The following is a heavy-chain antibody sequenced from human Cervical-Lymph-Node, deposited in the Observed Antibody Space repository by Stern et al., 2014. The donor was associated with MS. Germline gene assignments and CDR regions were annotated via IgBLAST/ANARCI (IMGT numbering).Heavy chain of an antibody. CDR3: ARGVVSNRAAATLHNLFDP. CDR1: GGTFSSSYA. J-gene: IGHJ5*02. D-gene: IGHD2-15*01. Sequence: QLVQSGAEVKKPGSSMNVSCKTSGGTFSSSYAITWMRQAPGQGLEWMGRIIPILGLANYAQKFQGRVTITADTSTSTTYMELSSLRSEDTAVYYCARGVVSNRAAATLHNLFDPWGQGTLVTVSS. CDR2: IIPILGLA. V-gene: IGHV1-69*09.